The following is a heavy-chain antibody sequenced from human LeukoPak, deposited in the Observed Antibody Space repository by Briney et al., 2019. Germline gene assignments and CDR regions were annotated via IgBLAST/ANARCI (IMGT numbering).Heavy chain of an antibody. CDR2: IYYSGST. V-gene: IGHV4-39*01. Sequence: SETLSLTCTVSGASISSSSYSWGWIRQPPGKGLEWIANIYYSGSTYYNPSLKSRVTISVDTSKNQFSLKLSSVTAADTAVYYCARLGEYNYGYDYWGQGTLVTVSS. J-gene: IGHJ4*02. D-gene: IGHD5-18*01. CDR3: ARLGEYNYGYDY. CDR1: GASISSSSYS.